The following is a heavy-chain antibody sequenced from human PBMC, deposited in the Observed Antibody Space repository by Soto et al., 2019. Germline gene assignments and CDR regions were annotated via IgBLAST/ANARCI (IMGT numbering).Heavy chain of an antibody. CDR2: IKQDGSEK. V-gene: IGHV3-7*03. CDR3: ARVAYDSSGYYYGAFDI. CDR1: GFTFSSYW. J-gene: IGHJ3*02. D-gene: IGHD3-22*01. Sequence: EVQLVESGGGLVQPGGSLRLSCAASGFTFSSYWMSWVRQAPGKGLEWVANIKQDGSEKYYVDSVKGRFTISRDNAKKSLYLQMNSLRAEDTAVYYCARVAYDSSGYYYGAFDIWGQGTMVTVSS.